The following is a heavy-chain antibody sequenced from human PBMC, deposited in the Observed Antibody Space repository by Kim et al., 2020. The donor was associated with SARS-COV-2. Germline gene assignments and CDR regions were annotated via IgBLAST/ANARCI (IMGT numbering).Heavy chain of an antibody. D-gene: IGHD3-22*01. Sequence: PSLKSRVTISVDTSKNQFSLKLSSVTAADTAVYYCARLDYYDSSGYLIDYWGQGTLVTVSS. CDR3: ARLDYYDSSGYLIDY. J-gene: IGHJ4*02. V-gene: IGHV4-59*08.